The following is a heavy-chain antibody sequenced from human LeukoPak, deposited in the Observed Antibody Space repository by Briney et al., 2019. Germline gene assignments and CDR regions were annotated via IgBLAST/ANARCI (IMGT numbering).Heavy chain of an antibody. V-gene: IGHV4-61*01. Sequence: PSETLSLTCTVSGGSVSSGSYYWSWIRQPPGKGLEWIGYIYYSGTTNYNPSLKSRVTISVDTSKNQFSLKLSSVTAADTAVYYCARSVRNYYDSGGRPLPSAFDIWGQGTMVTVSS. CDR2: IYYSGTT. CDR3: ARSVRNYYDSGGRPLPSAFDI. CDR1: GGSVSSGSYY. J-gene: IGHJ3*02. D-gene: IGHD3-22*01.